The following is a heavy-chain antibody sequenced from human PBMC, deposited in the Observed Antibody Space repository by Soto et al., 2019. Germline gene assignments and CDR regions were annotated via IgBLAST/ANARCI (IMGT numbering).Heavy chain of an antibody. CDR3: ARQGPRGLLVPAAMNYYYGMDV. J-gene: IGHJ6*02. Sequence: QVQLVQSGAEVKKPGSSVKVSCKASGGTFSSYTISWVRQAPGQGLEWMGRIIPILGIANYAQKFQGRVTITADKSTSNAYLELSSLRSEDTAVYYCARQGPRGLLVPAAMNYYYGMDVRGQGTTVTVSS. V-gene: IGHV1-69*02. CDR1: GGTFSSYT. CDR2: IIPILGIA. D-gene: IGHD2-2*01.